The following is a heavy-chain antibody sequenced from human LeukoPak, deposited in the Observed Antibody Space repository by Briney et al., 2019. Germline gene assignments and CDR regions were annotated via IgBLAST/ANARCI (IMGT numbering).Heavy chain of an antibody. J-gene: IGHJ4*02. V-gene: IGHV4-59*01. CDR3: AREVGSQYYGSASYSAAHFDH. CDR1: GGSISSYY. Sequence: SETLSLTCTVSGGSISSYYWSWLRQSPGKGVEWIGYIYDTGTTNYNPSLSSRVTISVDTSRNQFSLKLNSLTAADTAVYYCAREVGSQYYGSASYSAAHFDHWGQGTLVTVSS. D-gene: IGHD3-10*01. CDR2: IYDTGTT.